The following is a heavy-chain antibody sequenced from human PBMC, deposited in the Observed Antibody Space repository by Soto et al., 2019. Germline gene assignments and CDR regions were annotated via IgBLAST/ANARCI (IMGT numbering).Heavy chain of an antibody. CDR3: ARATMVRGVIISFDY. CDR1: GYTFTGYY. D-gene: IGHD3-10*01. CDR2: INPNSGGT. J-gene: IGHJ4*02. V-gene: IGHV1-2*02. Sequence: QVQLVQSGAEVKKPGASVKVSCKASGYTFTGYYMHWVRQAPGQGLEWMGWINPNSGGTNYAQKFQGRVTMTRDTSISTAYMELSRLRSDDTDVYYCARATMVRGVIISFDYWGQGTLVTVSS.